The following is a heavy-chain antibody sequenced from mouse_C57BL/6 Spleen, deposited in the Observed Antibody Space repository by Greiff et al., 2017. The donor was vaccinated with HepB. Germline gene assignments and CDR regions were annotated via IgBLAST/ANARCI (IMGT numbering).Heavy chain of an antibody. Sequence: EVKVVESGGGLVKPGGSLKLSCAASGFTFSSYAMSWVRQTPEKRLEWVATISDGGSYTYYPDNVKGRFTISRDNAKNNLYLQMSHLKSEDTAMYYCARAYDGYYDFDYWGQGTTLTVSS. D-gene: IGHD2-3*01. V-gene: IGHV5-4*03. CDR1: GFTFSSYA. CDR2: ISDGGSYT. CDR3: ARAYDGYYDFDY. J-gene: IGHJ2*01.